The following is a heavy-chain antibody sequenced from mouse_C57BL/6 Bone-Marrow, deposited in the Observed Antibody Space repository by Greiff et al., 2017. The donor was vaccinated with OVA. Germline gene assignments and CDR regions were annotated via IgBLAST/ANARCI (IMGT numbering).Heavy chain of an antibody. V-gene: IGHV14-4*01. CDR3: TTLGAMDY. Sequence: EVKLQESGAELVRPGASVKLSCTASGFNIKDDYMHWVKQRPEQGLEWIGWIDPENGDTVYASKFQGKATITADTSSNTAYLQLSSLTSEDTAVYYCTTLGAMDYWGQGTSVTVSS. J-gene: IGHJ4*01. CDR1: GFNIKDDY. D-gene: IGHD4-1*01. CDR2: IDPENGDT.